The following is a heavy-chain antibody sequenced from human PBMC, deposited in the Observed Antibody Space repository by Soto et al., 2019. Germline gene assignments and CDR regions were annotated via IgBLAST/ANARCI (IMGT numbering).Heavy chain of an antibody. Sequence: QLQLQESGPGLVTPSETLSLTCTVSGGSISSSSYFWAWVRQSPAKGLEWIGSINYRGTTFYTASLRSRVTISIDTSKNQFSLTLNSVTAADTALYYCARLVACNGGSCKFDPWCQGNLVTVSS. D-gene: IGHD2-15*01. J-gene: IGHJ5*02. CDR2: INYRGTT. CDR3: ARLVACNGGSCKFDP. V-gene: IGHV4-39*01. CDR1: GGSISSSSYF.